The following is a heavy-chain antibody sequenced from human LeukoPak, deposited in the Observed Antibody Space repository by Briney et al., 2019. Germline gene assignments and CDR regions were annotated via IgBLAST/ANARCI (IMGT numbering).Heavy chain of an antibody. D-gene: IGHD2-2*01. CDR3: ARDRIVVVPADATYYYYYMDV. CDR1: GFTFSSYE. J-gene: IGHJ6*03. Sequence: GGSLSLSCAASGFTFSSYEMNWVRQAPGKGLEWVSYISSSGSTIYYADSVKGRFTISRDNAKNSLYLQMNSLRAEDTAVYYCARDRIVVVPADATYYYYYMDVWGKGTTVTVSS. V-gene: IGHV3-48*03. CDR2: ISSSGSTI.